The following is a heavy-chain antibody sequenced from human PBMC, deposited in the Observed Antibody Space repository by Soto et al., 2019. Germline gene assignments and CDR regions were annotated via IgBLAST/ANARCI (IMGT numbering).Heavy chain of an antibody. CDR2: MSGSSSTI. D-gene: IGHD1-7*01. J-gene: IGHJ4*02. CDR1: GLTFSNYA. CDR3: AKNQERELPRVIDF. Sequence: EVRLLESGGGLVKPGGSLRLSCATSGLTFSNYAMSWVRQAPGGGLEWVSSMSGSSSTIYYADSVRGRFTISRDRSKNTLYLQMSSLRAEDTALYYCAKNQERELPRVIDFWGQGTLVTVSS. V-gene: IGHV3-23*01.